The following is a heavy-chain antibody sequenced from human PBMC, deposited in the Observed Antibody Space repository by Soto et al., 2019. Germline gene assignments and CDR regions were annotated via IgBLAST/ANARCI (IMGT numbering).Heavy chain of an antibody. V-gene: IGHV3-64D*08. CDR2: ISSNGGST. J-gene: IGHJ6*02. CDR3: VKVPTYYYGSGQVYGMDV. CDR1: GFTFSSYA. Sequence: GGSLRLSCSASGFTFSSYAMHWVRQAPGKGLEYVSAISSNGGSTYYADSVKGRFTISRDNSKNTLYLQMSSLRAEDTAVYYCVKVPTYYYGSGQVYGMDVWGQGTTVTAP. D-gene: IGHD3-10*01.